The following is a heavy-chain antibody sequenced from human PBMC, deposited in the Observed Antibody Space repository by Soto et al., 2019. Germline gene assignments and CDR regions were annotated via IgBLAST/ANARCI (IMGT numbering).Heavy chain of an antibody. Sequence: ASVKVSCKASGGTFSSYAISWVRQAPGQGLEWMGGIIPLSGTANYAQKFQGRLTITADESTSIAYMELSSLRSEDTAVYYCARAYCSGGSCPYGMDVWGQGTTVTV. V-gene: IGHV1-69*13. CDR3: ARAYCSGGSCPYGMDV. D-gene: IGHD2-15*01. CDR2: IIPLSGTA. CDR1: GGTFSSYA. J-gene: IGHJ6*02.